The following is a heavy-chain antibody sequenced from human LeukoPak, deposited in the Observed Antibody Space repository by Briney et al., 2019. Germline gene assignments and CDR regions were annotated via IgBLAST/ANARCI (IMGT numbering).Heavy chain of an antibody. V-gene: IGHV4-4*07. J-gene: IGHJ6*03. Sequence: SETLTLTCSVSGGPMYSYYWSWIRQTAGKGLEWIGRFYVGVGPNYNPSLKSRVTMSVDTSKNQFVLKLSAVTAADTAVYYCARMRPYDSTGYSPGHYMDVWGKGTTLTVYS. CDR2: FYVGVGP. D-gene: IGHD3-22*01. CDR1: GGPMYSYY. CDR3: ARMRPYDSTGYSPGHYMDV.